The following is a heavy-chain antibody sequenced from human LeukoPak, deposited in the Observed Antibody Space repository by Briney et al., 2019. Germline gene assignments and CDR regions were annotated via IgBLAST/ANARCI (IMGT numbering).Heavy chain of an antibody. Sequence: SSETLSLTCTVSGGSTSSSSYYWGWIRQPPGKGLEWIGSGSYSGSAYYNPSLRSRVTISVDTSKNQFSLKVTSVTAADTAVYYCARRARPEIASPDTGAFDVWGQGTMVTVSS. J-gene: IGHJ3*01. CDR1: GGSTSSSSYY. CDR2: GSYSGSA. D-gene: IGHD6-13*01. CDR3: ARRARPEIASPDTGAFDV. V-gene: IGHV4-39*01.